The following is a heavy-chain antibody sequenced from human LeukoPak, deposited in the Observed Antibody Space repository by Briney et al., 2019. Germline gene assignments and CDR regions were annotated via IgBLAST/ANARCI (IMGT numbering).Heavy chain of an antibody. Sequence: PSETLSLTCTVSGDSVSSYYWSWVRQSPRKGLEWIGCLYHSGSTKYNPSFESRVAISVDTSKNQLFLNLRSLTPADTAVYYCARGPHKDAHFDMDVWGKGTTVTVSS. D-gene: IGHD2/OR15-2a*01. CDR2: LYHSGST. CDR1: GDSVSSYY. CDR3: ARGPHKDAHFDMDV. J-gene: IGHJ6*03. V-gene: IGHV4-59*02.